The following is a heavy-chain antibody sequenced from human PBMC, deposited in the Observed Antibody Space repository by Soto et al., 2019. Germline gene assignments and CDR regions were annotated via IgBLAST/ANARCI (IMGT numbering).Heavy chain of an antibody. D-gene: IGHD6-19*01. CDR3: ARDQTKYISGWYYFDY. J-gene: IGHJ4*02. CDR2: ISYDGSNK. CDR1: GFTFSSYA. V-gene: IGHV3-30-3*01. Sequence: QVQLVESGGGVVQPGRSLRLSCASSGFTFSSYAMHWVRQAPGKGLEWVAVISYDGSNKYYADSVKGRVTISRDNSKNTLYLQMNSLRAEDTAVYYCARDQTKYISGWYYFDYWGQGPLVTVSS.